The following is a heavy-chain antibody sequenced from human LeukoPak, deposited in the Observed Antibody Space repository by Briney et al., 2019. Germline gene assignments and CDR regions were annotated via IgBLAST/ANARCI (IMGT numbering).Heavy chain of an antibody. CDR2: ISYDGSNK. CDR3: GRRFDY. CDR1: GFTFSSYA. V-gene: IGHV3-30-3*01. Sequence: GGSLRLSCAASGFTFSSYAMHWVRQAPGKGLEWVAVISYDGSNKYYADSVKGRFTISRDNSKNTLYLQMNSLRAEDTAVYYCGRRFDYWGQGTLVTVPS. J-gene: IGHJ4*02.